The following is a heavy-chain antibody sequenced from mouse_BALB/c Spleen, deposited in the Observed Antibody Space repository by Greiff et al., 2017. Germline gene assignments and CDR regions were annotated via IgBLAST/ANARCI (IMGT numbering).Heavy chain of an antibody. V-gene: IGHV1-54*01. CDR2: INPGSGGT. CDR3: TLYGNYVRYYAMDY. CDR1: GYAFTNYL. Sequence: VKLQESGAELVRPGTSVKVSCKASGYAFTNYLIEWVKQRPGQGLEWIGVINPGSGGTNYNEKFKGKATLTADKSSSTAYMQLSSLTSDDSAVYFCTLYGNYVRYYAMDYWGQGTSVTVSS. J-gene: IGHJ4*01. D-gene: IGHD2-1*01.